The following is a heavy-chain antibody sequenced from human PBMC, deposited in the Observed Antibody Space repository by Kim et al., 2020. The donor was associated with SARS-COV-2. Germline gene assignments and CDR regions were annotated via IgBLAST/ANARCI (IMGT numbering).Heavy chain of an antibody. CDR1: GFTVSSNY. Sequence: GGSLRLSCAASGFTVSSNYMSWVRQAPGKGLEWVSVIYSGGSTYYADSVKGRFTISRDNSKNTLYLQMNSLRAEDTAVYYCAREDLGYCSGGSCYSGAFDIWRQGTMVTVSS. CDR3: AREDLGYCSGGSCYSGAFDI. D-gene: IGHD2-15*01. CDR2: IYSGGST. V-gene: IGHV3-53*01. J-gene: IGHJ3*02.